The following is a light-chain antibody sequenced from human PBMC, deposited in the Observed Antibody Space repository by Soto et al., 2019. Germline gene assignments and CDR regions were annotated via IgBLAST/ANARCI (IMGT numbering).Light chain of an antibody. J-gene: IGKJ4*01. CDR2: AAS. Sequence: DIQFTQSPSFLSASVGDRVTITCRASQGISSYLAWYQQKPGKAPKLLIYAASTLQSGVPSRFSGSGSGTEFTLTISSLQPDDFATYYCQQYNSYPLTFGGGTKVDIK. CDR1: QGISSY. V-gene: IGKV1-9*01. CDR3: QQYNSYPLT.